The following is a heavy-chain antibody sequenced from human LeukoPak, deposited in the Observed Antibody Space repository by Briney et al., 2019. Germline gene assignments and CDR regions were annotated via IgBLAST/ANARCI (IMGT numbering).Heavy chain of an antibody. V-gene: IGHV1-46*01. D-gene: IGHD3-22*01. J-gene: IGHJ3*02. CDR2: INPSGGST. Sequence: ASVKVSCKASGYTFTSYAMNWVRQAPGQGLEWMGIINPSGGSTSYAQKFQGRVTMTRDTSTSTVYMELSSLRSEDTAVYYCARDVTTYYYDSSGYFDAFDIRGQGTMVTVSS. CDR3: ARDVTTYYYDSSGYFDAFDI. CDR1: GYTFTSYA.